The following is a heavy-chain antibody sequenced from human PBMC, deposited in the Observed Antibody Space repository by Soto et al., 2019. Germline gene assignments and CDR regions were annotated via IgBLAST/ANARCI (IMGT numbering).Heavy chain of an antibody. Sequence: EVQLVESGGGLVQPGGSLRLSCAASGFTFSSYWMHWVRQAPGKGLVWVSRTNEDGSIINYADSVKGRFTISRDNAKDILYLEMNILRVEDTAVYYCTRDIGGWGAYWGQGALVTVSS. CDR2: TNEDGSII. J-gene: IGHJ4*02. CDR3: TRDIGGWGAY. D-gene: IGHD3-10*01. V-gene: IGHV3-74*01. CDR1: GFTFSSYW.